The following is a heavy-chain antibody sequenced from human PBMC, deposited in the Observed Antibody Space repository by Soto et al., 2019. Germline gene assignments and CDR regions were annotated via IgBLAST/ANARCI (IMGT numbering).Heavy chain of an antibody. V-gene: IGHV1-69*13. CDR1: GGTFSSYA. D-gene: IGHD3-22*01. Sequence: GASVTVSCKASGGTFSSYAMSWVRQAPGQGLEWMGGIIPIFGTANYAQKFQGRVTITADESTSTAYMELSSLRSEDTAVYYCARTVYYYDSSGYEDYDAFDIWGQGTMVTVSS. J-gene: IGHJ3*02. CDR2: IIPIFGTA. CDR3: ARTVYYYDSSGYEDYDAFDI.